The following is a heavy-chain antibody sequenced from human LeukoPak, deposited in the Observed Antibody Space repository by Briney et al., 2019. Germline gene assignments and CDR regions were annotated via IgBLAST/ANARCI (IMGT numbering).Heavy chain of an antibody. CDR3: AREPPNYGSFDY. J-gene: IGHJ4*02. Sequence: SETLSLTCTVSGGSISSGGYYWSWIRQHPGKGLEWIGYIYYSGSTYYNPSLKSRVTISVDTSKNQFSLKLSSVTAADTAVYYCAREPPNYGSFDYWGQETLVTVSS. CDR1: GGSISSGGYY. CDR2: IYYSGST. V-gene: IGHV4-31*03. D-gene: IGHD4-17*01.